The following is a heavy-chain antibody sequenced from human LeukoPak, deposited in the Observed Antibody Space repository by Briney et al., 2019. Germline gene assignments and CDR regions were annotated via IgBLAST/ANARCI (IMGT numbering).Heavy chain of an antibody. V-gene: IGHV4-59*08. J-gene: IGHJ3*02. CDR1: GGSISSYY. Sequence: SETLSLTCTVSGGSISSYYWSWIRQPPGKGLEWIGYIYYSGSTNYNPSLKSRVTISVDTSKNQFSLKLSSVTAADTAVYYCARSTVVTRYAQLGGFDIWGQGTMVTVSS. D-gene: IGHD4-23*01. CDR2: IYYSGST. CDR3: ARSTVVTRYAQLGGFDI.